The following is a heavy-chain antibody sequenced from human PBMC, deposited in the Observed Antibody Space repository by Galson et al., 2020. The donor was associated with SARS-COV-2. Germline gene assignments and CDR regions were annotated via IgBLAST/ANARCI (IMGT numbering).Heavy chain of an antibody. D-gene: IGHD3-3*01. V-gene: IGHV1-18*01. CDR3: ARYYDFWRASSYYFDY. CDR2: ISAYNGNT. J-gene: IGHJ4*02. Sequence: MGWISAYNGNTNYAQKLQGRVTMTTDTSTSTAYMELRSLRSDDTAVYYCARYYDFWRASSYYFDYWGQGTLVTVSS.